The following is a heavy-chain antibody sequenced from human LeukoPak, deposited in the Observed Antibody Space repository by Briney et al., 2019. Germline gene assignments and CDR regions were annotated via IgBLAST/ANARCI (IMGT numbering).Heavy chain of an antibody. Sequence: PSETLSLTCTVSGGSIISSGYYWSWIRQPAGKGLEWIGRIYTSGSTNYNPSLKSRVTMSVDTSKNQFSLKLSSVTAADTAVYYCARGFGAAAGDYWGQGTLVTVSS. J-gene: IGHJ4*02. V-gene: IGHV4-61*02. D-gene: IGHD6-13*01. CDR2: IYTSGST. CDR3: ARGFGAAAGDY. CDR1: GGSIISSGYY.